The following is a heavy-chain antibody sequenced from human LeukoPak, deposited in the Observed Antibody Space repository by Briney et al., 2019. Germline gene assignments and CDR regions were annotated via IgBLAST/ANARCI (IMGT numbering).Heavy chain of an antibody. V-gene: IGHV4-59*08. J-gene: IGHJ4*02. D-gene: IGHD6-19*01. CDR1: GGSISGRY. CDR3: VVTQKWLAFDY. CDR2: WRYDGSP. Sequence: PSETLSLTCAVSGGSISGRYWSWIRQLPGKGLEWIANWRYDGSPNYTPSLESRATISLDTSKNQFSLRLTSVTAADTAVYYCVVTQKWLAFDYWGQGILVTVSS.